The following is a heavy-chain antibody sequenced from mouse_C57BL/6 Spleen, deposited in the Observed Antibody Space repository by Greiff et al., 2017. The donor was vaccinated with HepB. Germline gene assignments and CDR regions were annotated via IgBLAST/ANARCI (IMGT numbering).Heavy chain of an antibody. Sequence: EVHLVESEGGLVQPGRSMKLSCTASGFTFSDYYMAWVRQVPEKGLEWVANINYDGSSTYYLDSLKSRFIISRDNAKNILYLQMSSLKSEDTATYYCAREEPTGAMDYWGQGTSVTVSS. CDR2: INYDGSST. J-gene: IGHJ4*01. V-gene: IGHV5-16*01. CDR1: GFTFSDYY. CDR3: AREEPTGAMDY. D-gene: IGHD1-1*01.